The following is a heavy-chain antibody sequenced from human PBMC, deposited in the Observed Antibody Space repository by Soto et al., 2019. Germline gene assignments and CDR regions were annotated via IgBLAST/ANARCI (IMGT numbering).Heavy chain of an antibody. CDR2: ISSSSSYI. Sequence: GGSLRLSCAASGFTFSSYSMNWVRQAPGKGLEWVSSISSSSSYIYYADSVKGRFTISRDNAKNSLYLQMNSLSADDTAVYYCAREPARYPDYWGQGTLVTVSS. V-gene: IGHV3-21*01. CDR1: GFTFSSYS. J-gene: IGHJ4*02. CDR3: AREPARYPDY. D-gene: IGHD3-9*01.